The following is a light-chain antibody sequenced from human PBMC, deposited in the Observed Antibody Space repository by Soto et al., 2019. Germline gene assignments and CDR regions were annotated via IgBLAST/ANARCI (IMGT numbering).Light chain of an antibody. CDR2: DAS. J-gene: IGKJ2*01. CDR3: QQYDNLPHT. CDR1: QDISNY. Sequence: DIQMTQSPSSLSASVGDRVTITCQASQDISNYLNWYRQRPGKAPKLLIYDASNLATGVTSRFSGSGSGRDFTFTISSLQPEDIATYYCQQYDNLPHTFGQGTKLEIK. V-gene: IGKV1-33*01.